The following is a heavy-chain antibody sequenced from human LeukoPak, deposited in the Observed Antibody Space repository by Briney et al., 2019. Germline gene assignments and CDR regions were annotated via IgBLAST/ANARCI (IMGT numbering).Heavy chain of an antibody. CDR1: GFTLSTYS. CDR3: ARVGEGAAKD. Sequence: GGSLRLSCAASGFTLSTYSMNWVRQPPGKGLEWVSVIYSGGTTYYADSVKGRFTISRDNSKNTLYLQMNSLRAEDTAVYYCARVGEGAAKDWGQGTLVTVSS. D-gene: IGHD1-26*01. V-gene: IGHV3-53*01. CDR2: IYSGGTT. J-gene: IGHJ4*02.